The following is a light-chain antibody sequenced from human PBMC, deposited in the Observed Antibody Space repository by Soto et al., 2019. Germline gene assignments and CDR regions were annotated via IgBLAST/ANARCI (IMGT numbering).Light chain of an antibody. V-gene: IGLV2-23*01. Sequence: QSMLTQPASVSGSPGQSITISCTGTSSDVGSYNLVSWYQQHTGKAPKLMIYEGSKRPSGVSNRFSGSKSGNTASLTISGLQAEDEADYYCCSYAGSSTPVVFGGGTKVTVL. CDR2: EGS. CDR1: SSDVGSYNL. CDR3: CSYAGSSTPVV. J-gene: IGLJ2*01.